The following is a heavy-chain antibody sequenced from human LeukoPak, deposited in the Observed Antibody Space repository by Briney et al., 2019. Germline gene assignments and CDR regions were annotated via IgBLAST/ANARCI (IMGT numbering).Heavy chain of an antibody. Sequence: ASVKVSCKASGGTFSSYTISWVRQAPGQGLEWMGRIIPILGIANYAQEFQGRVTITADKSTSTAYMELSSLRSEDTAVYYCASSVAVLLYGSGSYQSLDVWGKGTTVTVSS. V-gene: IGHV1-69*02. D-gene: IGHD3-10*01. CDR3: ASSVAVLLYGSGSYQSLDV. J-gene: IGHJ6*04. CDR2: IIPILGIA. CDR1: GGTFSSYT.